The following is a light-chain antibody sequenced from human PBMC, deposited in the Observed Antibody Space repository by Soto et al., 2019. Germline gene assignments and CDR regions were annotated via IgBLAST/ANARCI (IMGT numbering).Light chain of an antibody. J-gene: IGKJ1*01. V-gene: IGKV1-39*01. CDR2: AAS. Sequence: DIQMTQSPSSLSASVGDRVTITCRASQSISSYLNWYQQKPGKAPKLLIYAASSLQSGVPSRFSGSGSGTDFTLTISSLQPGYFATYYCQQSYSTPPGTFGQGTKVEIK. CDR1: QSISSY. CDR3: QQSYSTPPGT.